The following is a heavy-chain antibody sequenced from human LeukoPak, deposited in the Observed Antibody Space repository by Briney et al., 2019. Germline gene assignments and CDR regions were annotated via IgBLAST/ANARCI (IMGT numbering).Heavy chain of an antibody. V-gene: IGHV1-2*02. CDR1: GYTFTGYY. CDR3: ATQRGSYLWGTDFDY. CDR2: INPNSGDT. J-gene: IGHJ4*02. D-gene: IGHD3-16*01. Sequence: ASVKVSLKSSGYTFTGYYMHWVRQAPAPGLERMGWINPNSGDTKYAQKFQGRVTMTRDTSISTAYTELSRLRSDDTAVYYCATQRGSYLWGTDFDYWGQGTLVTVSS.